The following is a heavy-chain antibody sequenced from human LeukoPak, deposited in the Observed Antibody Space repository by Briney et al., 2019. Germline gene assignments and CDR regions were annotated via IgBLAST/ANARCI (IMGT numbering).Heavy chain of an antibody. CDR2: INTKNGDT. D-gene: IGHD2-8*01. J-gene: IGHJ4*02. V-gene: IGHV1-2*02. CDR3: ASIRWKNGVYYFDS. CDR1: GYTFTGYY. Sequence: GASVKVSCKASGYTFTGYYMHWVRQAPGQGLECMGWINTKNGDTKYAQKFQGRVAMTRQTSTTTAYMDLGGLGSDDTAIYYCASIRWKNGVYYFDSWGQGSLVIVSS.